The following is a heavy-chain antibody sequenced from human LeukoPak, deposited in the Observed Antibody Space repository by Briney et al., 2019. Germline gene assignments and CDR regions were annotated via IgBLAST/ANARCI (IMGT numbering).Heavy chain of an antibody. D-gene: IGHD3-22*01. CDR3: ARDNYYDSSGYFGSGY. V-gene: IGHV3-23*01. J-gene: IGHJ4*02. Sequence: PGGSLRLSCAASGFTFSSYAMSWVRQAPGKGLEWVSAISGSGGSTYYADSVKGRFTISRDNSKNTLYLQMNSLRAEDTAVYYCARDNYYDSSGYFGSGYWGQGTLVTVSS. CDR1: GFTFSSYA. CDR2: ISGSGGST.